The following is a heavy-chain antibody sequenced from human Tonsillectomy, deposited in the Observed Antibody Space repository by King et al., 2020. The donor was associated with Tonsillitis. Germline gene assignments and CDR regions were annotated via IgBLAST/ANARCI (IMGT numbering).Heavy chain of an antibody. D-gene: IGHD5-24*01. CDR1: GFTFSSYA. V-gene: IGHV3-30-3*01. CDR2: ISYDGSNK. CDR3: ARSRWLQSPHGMDV. J-gene: IGHJ6*02. Sequence: VQLVESGGGVVQPGRSLRLSCAASGFTFSSYAMHWVRQAPGKGLEWVAVISYDGSNKYYADSVKGRFTISRDNSKNTLYLQMNSLRAEDTAVYYCARSRWLQSPHGMDVWGQGTTVTVSS.